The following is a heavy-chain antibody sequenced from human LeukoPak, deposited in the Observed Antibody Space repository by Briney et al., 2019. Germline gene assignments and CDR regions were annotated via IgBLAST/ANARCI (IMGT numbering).Heavy chain of an antibody. CDR2: MNPNSGNT. Sequence: ASVMVSCKASGYTFTSYDINWVRQATGQGLEWMGWMNPNSGNTGYAQKFQGRVTMTRNTSISTAYMELSSLRSEDTAVYYCARVRGYAGTEVDYWGQGTLVTVSS. V-gene: IGHV1-8*01. D-gene: IGHD3-10*01. CDR3: ARVRGYAGTEVDY. CDR1: GYTFTSYD. J-gene: IGHJ4*02.